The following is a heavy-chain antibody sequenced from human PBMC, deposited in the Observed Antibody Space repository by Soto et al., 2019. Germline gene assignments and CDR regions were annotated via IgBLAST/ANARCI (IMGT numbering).Heavy chain of an antibody. V-gene: IGHV3-23*01. CDR1: GFTFSSYA. CDR3: AKGPDFWSGYYTIDAFDI. Sequence: PGGSLRLSCAASGFTFSSYAMSWVRQAPGKGLEWVSAISGSGGSTYYADSVKGRFTISRDNSKNTLYLQMNSLRAEDTAVYYCAKGPDFWSGYYTIDAFDIWGQGTMVTVSS. J-gene: IGHJ3*02. CDR2: ISGSGGST. D-gene: IGHD3-3*01.